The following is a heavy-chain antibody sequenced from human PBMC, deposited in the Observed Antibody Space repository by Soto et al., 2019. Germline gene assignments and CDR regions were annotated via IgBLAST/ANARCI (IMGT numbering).Heavy chain of an antibody. Sequence: QVQLVESGGGVVQPGRSLRLSCAASGFTFSSYGMHWVRQAPGKGLEWVAVISYDGSNKYYADSVKGRFTISRDNSKNTLYLQMNSLRAEDTAVYYCAKMAGYPTDYWGQGTLVTVSS. J-gene: IGHJ4*02. V-gene: IGHV3-30*18. D-gene: IGHD5-12*01. CDR3: AKMAGYPTDY. CDR2: ISYDGSNK. CDR1: GFTFSSYG.